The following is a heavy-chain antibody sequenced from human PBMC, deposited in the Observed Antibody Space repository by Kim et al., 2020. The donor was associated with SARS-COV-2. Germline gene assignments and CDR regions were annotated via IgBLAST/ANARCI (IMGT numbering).Heavy chain of an antibody. Sequence: LSLTCAASGFTFSSYAMHWVRQAPGKGLEWVAVISYDGSNKYYADSVKGRFTISRDNSKNTLYLQMNSLRAEDTAVYYCASLAVLDYWGQGTLVTVS. D-gene: IGHD6-19*01. CDR1: GFTFSSYA. J-gene: IGHJ4*02. V-gene: IGHV3-30*04. CDR3: ASLAVLDY. CDR2: ISYDGSNK.